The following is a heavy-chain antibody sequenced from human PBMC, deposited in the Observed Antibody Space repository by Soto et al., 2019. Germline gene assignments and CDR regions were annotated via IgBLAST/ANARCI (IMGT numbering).Heavy chain of an antibody. CDR3: ARDQSTLRFLEWLSLGV. D-gene: IGHD3-3*01. Sequence: ASVKVSCKASGYTFTSYAMHRVRQAPGQRLEWMGWINAGNGNTKYSQKFQGRVTITRDTSASTAYMELSSLRSEDTAVYYCARDQSTLRFLEWLSLGVWGQGTTVTVSS. V-gene: IGHV1-3*01. CDR1: GYTFTSYA. CDR2: INAGNGNT. J-gene: IGHJ6*02.